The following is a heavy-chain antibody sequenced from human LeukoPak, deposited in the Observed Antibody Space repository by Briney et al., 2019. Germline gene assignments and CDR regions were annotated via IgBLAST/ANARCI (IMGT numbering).Heavy chain of an antibody. Sequence: PGGSLRLSCAASGFTFSNYGMHWVRQTPGAGLEWVAVIWSDGSDKYYAKSVKGRFTISRDNSKNSLFLQMNSLRAEDTAVYYCAKDAQRGFDYSNSLQNWGQGILVTVSS. CDR1: GFTFSNYG. V-gene: IGHV3-33*06. J-gene: IGHJ1*01. CDR3: AKDAQRGFDYSNSLQN. D-gene: IGHD4-11*01. CDR2: IWSDGSDK.